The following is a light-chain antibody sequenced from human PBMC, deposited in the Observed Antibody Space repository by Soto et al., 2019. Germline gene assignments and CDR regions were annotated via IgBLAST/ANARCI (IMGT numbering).Light chain of an antibody. J-gene: IGLJ2*01. CDR1: SSDVGGYNY. CDR2: DVS. V-gene: IGLV2-14*01. CDR3: SSYTSSSTLV. Sequence: QSALTQPASVSGSLGQSITISCTGTSSDVGGYNYVSWYQQHPGKAPKLMIYDVSNRPSGVSNRFSGSKSGNTASLTISGLQAEDEADYYCSSYTSSSTLVFGGGTQLTVL.